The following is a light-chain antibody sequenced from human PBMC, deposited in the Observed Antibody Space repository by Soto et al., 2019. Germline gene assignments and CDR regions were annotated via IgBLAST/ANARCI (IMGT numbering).Light chain of an antibody. CDR3: QQSYSTPFT. Sequence: DILMTQSPSSLSASVGDRVTITCRASQSISTYLNWYQQKPGKAPKLLIYAASSLQGGVPSRFSGSGSGTDFTLTISSLQPEDFATYYCQQSYSTPFTFGPGTKVDIK. CDR1: QSISTY. V-gene: IGKV1-39*01. CDR2: AAS. J-gene: IGKJ3*01.